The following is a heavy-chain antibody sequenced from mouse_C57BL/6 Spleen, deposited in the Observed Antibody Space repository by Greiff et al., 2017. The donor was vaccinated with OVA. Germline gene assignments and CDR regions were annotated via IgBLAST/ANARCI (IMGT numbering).Heavy chain of an antibody. CDR1: GYAFTNYL. J-gene: IGHJ2*01. V-gene: IGHV1-54*01. CDR3: ARREVYEHYFDY. D-gene: IGHD2-12*01. Sequence: QVQLQQSGAELVRPGTSVKVSCKASGYAFTNYLIEWVKQRPGQGLEWIGVINPGSGGTNYNEKFKGKATLTADKSSSTAYMQLSSLTSEDSAVYFCARREVYEHYFDYWGQGTTLTVSS. CDR2: INPGSGGT.